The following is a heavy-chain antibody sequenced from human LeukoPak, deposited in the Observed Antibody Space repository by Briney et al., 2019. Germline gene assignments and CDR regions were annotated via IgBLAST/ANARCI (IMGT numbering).Heavy chain of an antibody. Sequence: GGSLRLSCAASGFTFSSYAMSWVRQAPGKGLEWVSSISSSSSYIYYADSVKGRFTISRDNAKNSLFLQMNSLRAEDTAVYYCARGGTMVRGVIDDAFDIWGQGTMVTVSS. D-gene: IGHD3-10*01. CDR1: GFTFSSYA. V-gene: IGHV3-21*01. J-gene: IGHJ3*02. CDR2: ISSSSSYI. CDR3: ARGGTMVRGVIDDAFDI.